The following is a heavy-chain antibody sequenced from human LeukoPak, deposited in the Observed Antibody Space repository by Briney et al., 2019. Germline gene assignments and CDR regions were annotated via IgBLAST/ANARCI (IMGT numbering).Heavy chain of an antibody. CDR1: GFTFSDYY. CDR3: ARVGSIAAAGTPDY. Sequence: GGSLRLSCAASGFTFSDYYSSWIRQAPGKGLEWVSCISSSGSHTNYADSVKGRFTISRDNAKNLLSLQVNSMRADDRAVYYCARVGSIAAAGTPDYWGQGTLVSVSS. V-gene: IGHV3-11*06. J-gene: IGHJ4*02. CDR2: ISSSGSHT. D-gene: IGHD6-13*01.